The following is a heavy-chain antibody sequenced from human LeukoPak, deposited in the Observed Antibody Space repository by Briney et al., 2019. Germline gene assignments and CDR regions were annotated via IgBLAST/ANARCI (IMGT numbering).Heavy chain of an antibody. CDR2: IYYSGST. D-gene: IGHD4-17*01. CDR1: GGSISSSSYY. Sequence: SGTLSLTCTVSGGSISSSSYYWGWIRQPPGKGLEWIGSIYYSGSTYYNPSLKSRVTISVDTSKNQFSLKLSSVTAADTAVYYCARDVHDYGDYFSDYWGQGTLVTVSS. V-gene: IGHV4-39*02. J-gene: IGHJ4*02. CDR3: ARDVHDYGDYFSDY.